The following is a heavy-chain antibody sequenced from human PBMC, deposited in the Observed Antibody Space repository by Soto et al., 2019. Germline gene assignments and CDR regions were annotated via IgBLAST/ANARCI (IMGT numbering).Heavy chain of an antibody. J-gene: IGHJ3*02. CDR1: GFTFSSYG. V-gene: IGHV3-33*01. Sequence: GGSLRLSCAASGFTFSSYGMHWVRQAPGKGLEWVAVIWYDGSNKYYADSVKGRFTISRDNSKNTLYLQMNSLRAEDTAVYYCARDFAVIWTGDELGAFDIWGQGTMVTVSS. CDR3: ARDFAVIWTGDELGAFDI. CDR2: IWYDGSNK. D-gene: IGHD2-21*01.